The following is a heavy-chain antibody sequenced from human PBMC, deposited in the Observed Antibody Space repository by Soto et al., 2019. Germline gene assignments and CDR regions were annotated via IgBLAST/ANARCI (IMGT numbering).Heavy chain of an antibody. CDR1: GFLFNNYG. J-gene: IGHJ4*02. D-gene: IGHD6-6*01. V-gene: IGHV3-33*01. CDR3: ARQYPSSSRHFDH. Sequence: QVQLVESGGGVVQPGRSLRLSCAASGFLFNNYGMHWVRQAPGKGLEWVAVIWYDGNTKFYADSVKGRFTISRDNAKNSLYLQINSLRAEDTAVYYCARQYPSSSRHFDHWGQGTLVTVSS. CDR2: IWYDGNTK.